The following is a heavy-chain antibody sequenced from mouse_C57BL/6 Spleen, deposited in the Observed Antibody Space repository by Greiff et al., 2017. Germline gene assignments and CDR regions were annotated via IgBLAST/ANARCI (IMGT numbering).Heavy chain of an antibody. V-gene: IGHV1-69*01. CDR3: ERRGNWDFDY. Sequence: QVQLQQSGAELVMPGASVKLSCKASGYTFTSYWMHWVKQRPGPGLEWIGEIDPSDSYTNYNQKFKGKSTLTVDKSSSTAYMQLSSLTSEDSAVYCCERRGNWDFDYWGQGGSLTVSA. J-gene: IGHJ2*03. CDR1: GYTFTSYW. D-gene: IGHD4-1*01. CDR2: IDPSDSYT.